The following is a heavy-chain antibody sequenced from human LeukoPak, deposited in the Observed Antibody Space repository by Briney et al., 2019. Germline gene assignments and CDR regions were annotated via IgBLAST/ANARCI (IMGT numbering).Heavy chain of an antibody. V-gene: IGHV3-48*04. CDR1: GFTFSSYS. J-gene: IGHJ4*02. CDR3: AKDSFNSGGYEPLDY. D-gene: IGHD6-19*01. Sequence: PGGSLRLSCAASGFTFSSYSMNWVRQAPGKGLEWVSYISSSSSTIYYADSVKGRFTISRDNAKNSLYLQMNSLRAEDTAVYYCAKDSFNSGGYEPLDYRGQGTLVTVSS. CDR2: ISSSSSTI.